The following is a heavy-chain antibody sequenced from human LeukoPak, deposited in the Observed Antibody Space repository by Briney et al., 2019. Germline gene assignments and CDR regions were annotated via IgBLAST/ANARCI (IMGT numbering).Heavy chain of an antibody. CDR3: ARAVGYYDSSIY. J-gene: IGHJ4*02. V-gene: IGHV3-21*01. D-gene: IGHD3-22*01. CDR2: ISSSSSYI. CDR1: GFTFSSYS. Sequence: GGSLRLSCAASGFTFSSYSMNWVRQAPGKGLECVSSISSSSSYIYYADSVKGRFTISRDNSKNTLYLQMNSLRAEDTAVYYCARAVGYYDSSIYWGQGTLVTVSS.